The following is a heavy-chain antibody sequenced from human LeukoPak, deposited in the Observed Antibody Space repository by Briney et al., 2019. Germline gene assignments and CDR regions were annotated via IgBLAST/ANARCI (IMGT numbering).Heavy chain of an antibody. CDR1: GFTFSSYA. CDR3: AKDQYSSGWYNWFDP. D-gene: IGHD6-19*01. CDR2: ISGSGGST. J-gene: IGHJ5*02. Sequence: PGGSLRLSCAASGFTFSSYAMSGVREAPGKGLEWVSAISGSGGSTYYADSVKGRFTISRENSKSPLYLQMNSLGAEDTAVYYCAKDQYSSGWYNWFDPWGQGTLVTVSS. V-gene: IGHV3-23*01.